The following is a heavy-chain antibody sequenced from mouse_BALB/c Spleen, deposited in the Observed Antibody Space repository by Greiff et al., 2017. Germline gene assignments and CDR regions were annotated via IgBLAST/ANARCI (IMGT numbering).Heavy chain of an antibody. D-gene: IGHD2-1*01. V-gene: IGHV5-6-4*01. CDR2: ISSGGSYT. CDR3: TRDRGRYYGNPMDY. Sequence: EVKLMESGGGLVKPGGSLKLSCAASGFTFSSYTMSWVRQTPEKRLEWVATISSGGSYTYYPDSVKGRFTISRDNAKNTLYLQMSSLKSEDTAMYYCTRDRGRYYGNPMDYWGQGTSVTVSS. J-gene: IGHJ4*01. CDR1: GFTFSSYT.